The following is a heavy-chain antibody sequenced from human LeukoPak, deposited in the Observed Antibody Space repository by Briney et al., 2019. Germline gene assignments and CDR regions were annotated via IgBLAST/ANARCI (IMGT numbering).Heavy chain of an antibody. CDR3: AKDERNWNYNLASQTYD. J-gene: IGHJ4*02. V-gene: IGHV3-23*01. Sequence: PGGSLRLSCAASGFTFSSYSMNWVRQAPGKGLEWVSAISSSDGSTYYADSVKGRFTISRDNSKNTLYLQMSSLRAEDTAVYYCAKDERNWNYNLASQTYDWGQGTLVTVSS. CDR2: ISSSDGST. CDR1: GFTFSSYS. D-gene: IGHD1-7*01.